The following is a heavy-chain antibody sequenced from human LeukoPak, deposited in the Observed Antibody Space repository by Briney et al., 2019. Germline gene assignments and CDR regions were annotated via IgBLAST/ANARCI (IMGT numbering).Heavy chain of an antibody. Sequence: SVKVSCKASGGTFSSYAISWVRQALGQGLEWMGGIIPIFGTANYAQKFQGRVTITTDESTSTAYMELSSLRSEDTAVYYCARVYDSSGYYYGYWGQGTLVTVSS. CDR3: ARVYDSSGYYYGY. V-gene: IGHV1-69*05. D-gene: IGHD3-22*01. J-gene: IGHJ4*02. CDR1: GGTFSSYA. CDR2: IIPIFGTA.